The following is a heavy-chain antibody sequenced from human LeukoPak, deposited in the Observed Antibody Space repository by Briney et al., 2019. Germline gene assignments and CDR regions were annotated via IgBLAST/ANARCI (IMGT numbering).Heavy chain of an antibody. V-gene: IGHV3-30*18. CDR3: AKDDAVVAGYSSSWYRPQDPGYGMDV. Sequence: PGGSLRLSCAASGFTFSSYAMSWVRQAPGKGLEWVAVISYDGSNKYYADSVKGRFTISRDNSKNTLYLQMNSLRAEDTAVYYCAKDDAVVAGYSSSWYRPQDPGYGMDVWGQGTTVTVSS. D-gene: IGHD6-13*01. CDR1: GFTFSSYA. CDR2: ISYDGSNK. J-gene: IGHJ6*02.